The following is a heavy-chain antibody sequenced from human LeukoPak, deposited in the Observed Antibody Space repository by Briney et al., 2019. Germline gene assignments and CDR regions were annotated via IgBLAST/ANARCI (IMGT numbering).Heavy chain of an antibody. CDR3: ARLFDYGSGDEIDY. J-gene: IGHJ4*02. CDR1: GGSISSGSYY. V-gene: IGHV4-39*01. CDR2: IYYSGST. D-gene: IGHD3-10*01. Sequence: PSQTLSLTCTVSGGSISSGSYYWGWIRQPPGKGLEWIGSIYYSGSTYYNPSLKSRVTISVDTSKNQFSLKLSSVTAADTAVYYCARLFDYGSGDEIDYWGQGTLVTVSS.